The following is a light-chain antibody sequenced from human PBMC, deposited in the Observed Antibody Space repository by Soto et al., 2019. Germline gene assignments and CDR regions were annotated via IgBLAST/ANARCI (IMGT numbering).Light chain of an antibody. V-gene: IGKV1-39*01. CDR1: QSISSY. CDR3: QQSYSTPRDT. Sequence: DIQMTQSPSSLSASVGDRVTITCRASQSISSYLNWYQQKPGKAPKLLIYAASSLQSGVPPRFSGSGSGTDFTLTIRSLQPEDFATYYCQQSYSTPRDTFGQGTRREIK. CDR2: AAS. J-gene: IGKJ5*01.